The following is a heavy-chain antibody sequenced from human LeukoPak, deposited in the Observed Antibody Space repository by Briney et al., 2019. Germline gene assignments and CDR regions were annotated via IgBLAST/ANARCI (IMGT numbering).Heavy chain of an antibody. CDR1: GFTFSSYA. CDR3: ARDSRYDSSGYFR. Sequence: GGSLRLSCAASGFTFSSYAMSWVRQAPGKGLEWVSYISSSGGTIYYADSVKGRFTISRDNAKNSLYLQMNSLRAEDTAVYYCARDSRYDSSGYFRWGQGTLVTVSS. J-gene: IGHJ4*02. D-gene: IGHD3-22*01. CDR2: ISSSGGTI. V-gene: IGHV3-48*04.